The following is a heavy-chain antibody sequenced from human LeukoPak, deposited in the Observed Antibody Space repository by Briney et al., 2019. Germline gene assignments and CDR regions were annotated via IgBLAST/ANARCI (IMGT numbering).Heavy chain of an antibody. CDR2: INWNGGRT. Sequence: GGSLRLSCAASGFTFDDYGMSWVRQAPGKGLERVSGINWNGGRTGYADSVKGRFTISRDNAKNSLYLQMHSLRAEDTALYYCARDGNRWVVPRYMDVWGKGTTVTVSS. CDR3: ARDGNRWVVPRYMDV. D-gene: IGHD6-19*01. J-gene: IGHJ6*03. V-gene: IGHV3-20*04. CDR1: GFTFDDYG.